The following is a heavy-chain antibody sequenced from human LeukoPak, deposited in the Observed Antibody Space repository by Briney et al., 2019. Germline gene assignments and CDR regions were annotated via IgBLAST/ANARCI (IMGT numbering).Heavy chain of an antibody. V-gene: IGHV3-23*01. J-gene: IGHJ4*02. CDR2: ISGSGGST. D-gene: IGHD3-9*01. Sequence: GGSLRLSCAASGFTFSSYAMSWVRQAPGKGLEWVSAISGSGGSTYYADSVKGRFTISRDNAKNSLYLQMNSLRAEDTAVYYCARKHYDILTGYCCFDYWGQGTLVTVSS. CDR3: ARKHYDILTGYCCFDY. CDR1: GFTFSSYA.